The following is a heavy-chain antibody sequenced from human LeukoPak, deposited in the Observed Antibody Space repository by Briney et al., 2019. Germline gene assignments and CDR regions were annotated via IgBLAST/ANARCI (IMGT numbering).Heavy chain of an antibody. V-gene: IGHV4-4*07. J-gene: IGHJ4*02. Sequence: SETLSLTCTVSDGSISSYYWSWIRQPAGKGLEWIGRLYTSGSTNYNPSLKSRVTMSVDTSKNQFSLKLSSVAAADTAVYYCACSSSGWFWNYWGQGTLVTVSS. CDR2: LYTSGST. CDR1: DGSISSYY. D-gene: IGHD6-19*01. CDR3: ACSSSGWFWNY.